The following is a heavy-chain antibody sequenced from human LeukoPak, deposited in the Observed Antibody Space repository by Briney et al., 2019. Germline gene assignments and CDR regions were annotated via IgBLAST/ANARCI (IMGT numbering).Heavy chain of an antibody. CDR2: IYYSGST. CDR1: GGSISSYY. D-gene: IGHD6-13*01. J-gene: IGHJ4*02. CDR3: ARTPGYSSSWYLDY. Sequence: PSETLSLTCTVSGGSISSYYWSWIRQPPGKGLEWIGYIYYSGSTNYNPSLKSRVTISVDTSKNQFSLKLSSVTAADTAVYYCARTPGYSSSWYLDYWGQGTLVTVSS. V-gene: IGHV4-59*01.